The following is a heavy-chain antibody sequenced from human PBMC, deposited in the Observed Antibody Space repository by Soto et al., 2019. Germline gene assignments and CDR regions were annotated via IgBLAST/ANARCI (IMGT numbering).Heavy chain of an antibody. D-gene: IGHD6-19*01. J-gene: IGHJ6*02. CDR1: GFTFSSYG. V-gene: IGHV3-30*18. CDR3: AKHSIAVAGLNYYYGMDV. Sequence: QVQLVESGGGVVQPGRSPRLSCAASGFTFSSYGMHWVRQAPGKGLERVAVISYDGSNKYYPDSVKGRFTISRDNSKNTLYLQMNSLRAEDTAVYYCAKHSIAVAGLNYYYGMDVWGQGTTVTVSS. CDR2: ISYDGSNK.